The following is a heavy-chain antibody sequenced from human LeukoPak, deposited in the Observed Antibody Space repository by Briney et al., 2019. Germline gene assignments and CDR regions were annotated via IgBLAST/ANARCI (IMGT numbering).Heavy chain of an antibody. CDR2: IIPIFGTA. CDR3: ARDTEADVLRYFDWLFRHEITLDY. Sequence: GASVKVSCKASGGTFSSYAISWVRQAPGQGLEWMGGIIPIFGTANYAQKFQGRVTITADKSTSTAYMELRSLRSDDTAVYYCARDTEADVLRYFDWLFRHEITLDYWGQGTLVTVSS. V-gene: IGHV1-69*06. D-gene: IGHD3-9*01. CDR1: GGTFSSYA. J-gene: IGHJ4*02.